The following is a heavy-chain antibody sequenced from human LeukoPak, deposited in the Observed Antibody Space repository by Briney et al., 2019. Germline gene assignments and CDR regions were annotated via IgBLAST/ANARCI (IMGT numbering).Heavy chain of an antibody. D-gene: IGHD2-15*01. CDR1: GFSFSSYW. CDR2: IKEDGSEK. CDR3: ARGCSGGSCYSWFDP. V-gene: IGHV3-7*01. Sequence: GGSLRLSCAASGFSFSSYWMSWVRQAPGKGLEWVANIKEDGSEKYYVDSVKGRFTISRDNAKNSLYLQMNSLRAEDTAVYYCARGCSGGSCYSWFDPWGQGTLVTVSS. J-gene: IGHJ5*02.